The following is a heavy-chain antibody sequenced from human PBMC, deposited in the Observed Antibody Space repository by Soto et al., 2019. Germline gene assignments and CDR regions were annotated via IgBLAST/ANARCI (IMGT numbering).Heavy chain of an antibody. J-gene: IGHJ4*02. CDR2: ITGSGDST. D-gene: IGHD2-2*01. Sequence: GGSLRLSCAVSGFTFSSHAMSWVRQPPGKGLECVSSITGSGDSTYYADSVRGRFTISRDKSKSTLYLQMNSLRAEDTAVYYCAKYLQFCCGLNAQPFYYWGQGTPVPVSS. CDR3: AKYLQFCCGLNAQPFYY. CDR1: GFTFSSHA. V-gene: IGHV3-23*01.